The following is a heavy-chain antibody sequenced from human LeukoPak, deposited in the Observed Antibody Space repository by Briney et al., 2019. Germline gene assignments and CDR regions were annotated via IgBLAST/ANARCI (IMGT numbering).Heavy chain of an antibody. J-gene: IGHJ4*02. D-gene: IGHD1-26*01. CDR1: GFTFSSSA. CDR3: AKANGGSHRAGWDY. V-gene: IGHV3-23*01. Sequence: PGGSLRLSCAASGFTFSSSAMSWVRQAPGKGLEWVSTISSSGGSTYYADSVKDRFTISRDNSKNTLYLQMNSLRAEDTAVYYCAKANGGSHRAGWDYWGQETLVTVSS. CDR2: ISSSGGST.